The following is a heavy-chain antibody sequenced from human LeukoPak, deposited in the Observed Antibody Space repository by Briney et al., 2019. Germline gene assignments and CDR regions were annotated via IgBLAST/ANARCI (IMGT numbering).Heavy chain of an antibody. J-gene: IGHJ4*02. D-gene: IGHD5-12*01. CDR2: VSNSGDYI. V-gene: IGHV3-21*04. Sequence: GGSLRLSCAASGFSFSSYRMNWVRQAPGKGLEWVSSVSNSGDYIHYADSVKGRFTISRDNAKNSLYLQMNSLRAEDTALYYCARVDLHSGSTGGHFDSWGQGTLVTVSS. CDR3: ARVDLHSGSTGGHFDS. CDR1: GFSFSSYR.